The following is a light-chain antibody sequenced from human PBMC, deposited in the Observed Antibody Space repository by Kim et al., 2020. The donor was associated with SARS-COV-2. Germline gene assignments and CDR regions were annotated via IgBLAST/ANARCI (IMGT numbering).Light chain of an antibody. CDR3: SSYTSSSTYV. CDR1: STDVGGYNY. Sequence: GQSITISGTGTSTDVGGYNYVSWYQQHPGKAPKFMIYDVSNRPSGVSNRFSGSKSGNTASLTISGLQADDEADYYCSSYTSSSTYVFGTGTKVTVL. V-gene: IGLV2-14*03. J-gene: IGLJ1*01. CDR2: DVS.